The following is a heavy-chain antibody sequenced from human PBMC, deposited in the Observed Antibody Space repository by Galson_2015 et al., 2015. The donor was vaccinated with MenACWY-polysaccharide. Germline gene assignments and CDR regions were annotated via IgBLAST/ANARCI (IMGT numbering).Heavy chain of an antibody. V-gene: IGHV3-74*01. CDR2: IFYDWGRT. D-gene: IGHD6-6*01. CDR3: TRGSQYSANYGGD. Sequence: SPRHPPAAPGFTLPSPLMPRGPPAPGEGGGWGSRIFYDWGRTSHAGARRGRFPHSRDKAQNKLHLQMNGLRGEDTAVYYCTRGSQYSANYGGDWGQGTLVTVSS. CDR1: GFTLPSPL. J-gene: IGHJ4*02.